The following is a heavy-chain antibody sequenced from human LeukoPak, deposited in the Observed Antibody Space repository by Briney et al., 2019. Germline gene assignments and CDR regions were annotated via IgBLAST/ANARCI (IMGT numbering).Heavy chain of an antibody. CDR1: GFTFSSYN. CDR2: ISSSSSTI. J-gene: IGHJ4*02. V-gene: IGHV3-48*01. D-gene: IGHD2-2*01. CDR3: ARVISSTSRVVDY. Sequence: GGSLRLSCVASGFTFSSYNMKWVRQAPGKGLEWVSYISSSSSTIYYADSVKGRFTISRDNAKNSLYLQMSRLRAEDTAVYYCARVISSTSRVVDYWGQGTLVTVSS.